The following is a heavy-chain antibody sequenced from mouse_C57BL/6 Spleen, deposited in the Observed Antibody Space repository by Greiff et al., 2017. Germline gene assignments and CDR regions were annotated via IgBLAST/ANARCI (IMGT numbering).Heavy chain of an antibody. CDR1: GYAFSSSW. D-gene: IGHD2-4*01. CDR3: ASVYYDYDVGAMDY. V-gene: IGHV1-82*01. J-gene: IGHJ4*01. CDR2: IYPGDGDT. Sequence: VQLQQSGPELVKPGASVKISCKASGYAFSSSWMNWVKQRPGTGLEWIGRIYPGDGDTNYNGKFKGKATLTADKSSSTAYMQLSSLTSEDSAVYFCASVYYDYDVGAMDYWGQGTSVTVSS.